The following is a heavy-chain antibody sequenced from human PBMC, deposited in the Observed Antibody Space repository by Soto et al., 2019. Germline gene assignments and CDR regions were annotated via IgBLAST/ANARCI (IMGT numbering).Heavy chain of an antibody. V-gene: IGHV1-18*01. D-gene: IGHD2-15*01. CDR2: ISAYNGNT. CDR3: ARDSIVVVVAATTYFDAFDI. Sequence: QVQLVQSGAEVKKPGASVKVSCKASGYTFTSYGISWVRQAPGQGLEWMGWISAYNGNTNYAQKLQGRVTMTTDTSTSTAYMELRSPRSDDTAVYYCARDSIVVVVAATTYFDAFDIWGQGTMVTVSS. CDR1: GYTFTSYG. J-gene: IGHJ3*02.